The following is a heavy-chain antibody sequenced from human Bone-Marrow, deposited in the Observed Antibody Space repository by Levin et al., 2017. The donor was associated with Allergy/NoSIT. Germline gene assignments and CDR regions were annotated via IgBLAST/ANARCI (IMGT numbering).Heavy chain of an antibody. D-gene: IGHD3-22*01. Sequence: GESLKISCAASGFTFSSYDMHWVRQATGKGLEWVSAIGTAGDTYYPGSVKGRFTISRENAKNSLYLQMNSLRAGDTAVYYCARGNYYDSSGYYYVSAPDYWGQGTLVTVSS. CDR2: IGTAGDT. CDR1: GFTFSSYD. V-gene: IGHV3-13*01. CDR3: ARGNYYDSSGYYYVSAPDY. J-gene: IGHJ4*02.